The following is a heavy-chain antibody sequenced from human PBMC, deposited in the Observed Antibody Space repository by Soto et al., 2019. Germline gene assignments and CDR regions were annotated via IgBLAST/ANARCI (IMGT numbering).Heavy chain of an antibody. CDR3: ARSYIWGTYAFDV. V-gene: IGHV4-31*03. D-gene: IGHD3-16*01. CDR2: IHHSGNT. Sequence: SETLSLTCTVSGGSITTTGYYWNWIRQHPGKGLEWIGYIHHSGNTYYNPSLQSRVVMSVDTSKSQFSLMLSSVTAADTAVFYCARSYIWGTYAFDVWGRGTLVTVSS. CDR1: GGSITTTGYY. J-gene: IGHJ3*01.